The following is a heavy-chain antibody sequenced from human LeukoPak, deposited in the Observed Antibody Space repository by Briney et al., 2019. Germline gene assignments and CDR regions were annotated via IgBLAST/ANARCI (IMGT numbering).Heavy chain of an antibody. Sequence: SETLSLTCTVSGSSISSYYWSWIRQPAGKGLEWIGRIYSTGSTNYNPSLKSRVTMSVDTSKNQFSLRLRSVTAADTAVYYCARQIASAGTADFDFWGQGALVTVSS. V-gene: IGHV4-4*07. CDR2: IYSTGST. CDR3: ARQIASAGTADFDF. J-gene: IGHJ4*02. CDR1: GSSISSYY. D-gene: IGHD6-13*01.